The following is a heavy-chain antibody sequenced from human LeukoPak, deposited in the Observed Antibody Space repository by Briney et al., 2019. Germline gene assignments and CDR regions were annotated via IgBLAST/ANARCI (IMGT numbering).Heavy chain of an antibody. Sequence: GGSLTLSCAASGFTFSIYNMHWVRHAPGKGLELVSAIPNARDSYYPGSLKSRFAISTENAKNSLYLTINSLKAGDTAVYYCARGVPAARLAFDIWGEGTMVSVSS. J-gene: IGHJ3*02. V-gene: IGHV3-13*01. CDR3: ARGVPAARLAFDI. D-gene: IGHD2-2*01. CDR1: GFTFSIYN. CDR2: IPNARDS.